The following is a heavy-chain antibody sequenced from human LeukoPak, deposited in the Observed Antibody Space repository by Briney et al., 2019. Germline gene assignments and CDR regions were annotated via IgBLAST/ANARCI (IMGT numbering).Heavy chain of an antibody. V-gene: IGHV2-5*01. CDR2: IYWNDDK. J-gene: IGHJ4*02. CDR3: VHRQALDYGGNPQFDY. CDR1: GFSLSTSGVG. D-gene: IGHD4-23*01. Sequence: KSGPTLVNPTQTLTLTCTFSGFSLSTSGVGVGWIRQPPGKALEWLALIYWNDDKRYSPSLKSRLTITKDTSKNQVVLTMTNMDRVDTTTYYCVHRQALDYGGNPQFDYWGQGTLVTVSS.